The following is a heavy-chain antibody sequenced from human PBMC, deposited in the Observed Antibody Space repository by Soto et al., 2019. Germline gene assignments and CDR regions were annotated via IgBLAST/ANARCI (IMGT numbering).Heavy chain of an antibody. CDR2: IFHDGNT. Sequence: SETLSLTYAVSGASIGSGGWWSWVRQPPGKGLEWIAEIFHDGNTNYSPSLKSRVTISVGKSQNQFSLNVYSVTAADTAVYYCARHEGWTGPDQWGQGTLVTVSS. D-gene: IGHD2-8*02. J-gene: IGHJ5*02. CDR1: GASIGSGGW. V-gene: IGHV4-4*02. CDR3: ARHEGWTGPDQ.